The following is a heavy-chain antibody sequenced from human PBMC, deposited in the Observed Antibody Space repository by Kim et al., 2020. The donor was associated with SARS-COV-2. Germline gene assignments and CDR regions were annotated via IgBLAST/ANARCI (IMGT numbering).Heavy chain of an antibody. D-gene: IGHD1-26*01. J-gene: IGHJ4*02. Sequence: SETLSLTCTVSGGSISSTSYFWGWIRQPPGKGLEWIASIYYNGGTYYNPSLKSRVTISVDRSKNQFSLKLSSVTAADTAMYYCARRRIVEGTQTYFDYWGQGTLVTVSS. CDR1: GGSISSTSYF. CDR3: ARRRIVEGTQTYFDY. V-gene: IGHV4-39*01. CDR2: IYYNGGT.